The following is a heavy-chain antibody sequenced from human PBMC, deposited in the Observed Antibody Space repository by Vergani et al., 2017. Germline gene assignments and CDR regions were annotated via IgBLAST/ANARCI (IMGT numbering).Heavy chain of an antibody. CDR2: INPSGGST. J-gene: IGHJ4*02. Sequence: QVQLVQSGAEVKKPGASVKVSCKASGYTFTSYYMHWVRQAPGQGLEWMGIINPSGGSTSYAQKFQGRVTMTRDTSTSTVYMELSSLRSEDTAVYYCAGDLLYYYDSSGHFDYWGQGTLVTVSS. V-gene: IGHV1-46*01. D-gene: IGHD3-22*01. CDR1: GYTFTSYY. CDR3: AGDLLYYYDSSGHFDY.